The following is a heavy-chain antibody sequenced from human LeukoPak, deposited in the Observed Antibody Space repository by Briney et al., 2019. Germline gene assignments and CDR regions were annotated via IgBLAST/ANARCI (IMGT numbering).Heavy chain of an antibody. CDR2: TYYTSKWNT. V-gene: IGHV6-1*01. CDR1: GDSVSASGVA. D-gene: IGHD6-25*01. J-gene: IGHJ3*01. CDR3: ARGRASAFDV. Sequence: SQTLSLTCAISGDSVSASGVAWNWVRPSPSRGLEWLGRTYYTSKWNTDYAVSVKSRIVVNPDTSENQFSLQLNSVTSEDTAVYYCARGRASAFDVWGQGTMVTVSS.